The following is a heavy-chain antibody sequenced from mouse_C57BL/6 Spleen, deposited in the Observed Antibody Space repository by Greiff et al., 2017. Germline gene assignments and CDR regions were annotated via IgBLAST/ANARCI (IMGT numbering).Heavy chain of an antibody. CDR3: ARDDYDEAY. V-gene: IGHV3-6*01. D-gene: IGHD2-4*01. CDR1: GYSITSGYY. Sequence: EVQRVESGPGLVKPSPSLSLSCSVTGYSITSGYYWNWIRQFPGNKLECMGYLSYDGSNNYNPSLKNPISITRDTSKNQFFLKLNSVTTEDTATYYCARDDYDEAYWGQGTLVTVSA. CDR2: LSYDGSN. J-gene: IGHJ3*01.